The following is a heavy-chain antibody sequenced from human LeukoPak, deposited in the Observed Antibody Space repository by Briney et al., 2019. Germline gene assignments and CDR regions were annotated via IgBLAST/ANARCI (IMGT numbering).Heavy chain of an antibody. D-gene: IGHD3-16*01. Sequence: ASVKVSCKASGGTFSSYAISWVRQAPGQGLEWMGRIIPIFGTANYAQEFQGRVTITTDESTSTAYMELSSLRSEDTAVYYCARDIIGGFDYWGQGTLVTVSS. CDR1: GGTFSSYA. V-gene: IGHV1-69*05. CDR2: IIPIFGTA. J-gene: IGHJ4*02. CDR3: ARDIIGGFDY.